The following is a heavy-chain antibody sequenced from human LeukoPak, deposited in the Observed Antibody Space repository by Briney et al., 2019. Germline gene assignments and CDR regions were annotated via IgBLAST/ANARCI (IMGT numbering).Heavy chain of an antibody. CDR2: IYHSGST. CDR1: GGSISSGNW. J-gene: IGHJ4*02. CDR3: ARGDDTFGGVIVPLKY. D-gene: IGHD3-16*02. Sequence: SETLSLTCAVSGGSISSGNWWSWVRQPPGKGLEWIGEIYHSGSTNYNPSLKSRVTISVDKSKNQFSLKLSSVTAADTAVYYCARGDDTFGGVIVPLKYWGQGTLVTVSS. V-gene: IGHV4-4*02.